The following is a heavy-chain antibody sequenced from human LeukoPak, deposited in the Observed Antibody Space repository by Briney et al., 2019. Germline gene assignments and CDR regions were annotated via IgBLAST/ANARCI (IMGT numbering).Heavy chain of an antibody. D-gene: IGHD3-22*01. CDR1: GGSISSHY. CDR3: ARGTHHYYDSSGYYYAHDAFDI. Sequence: SETLSLTCTVSGGSISSHYWSWIRQPPGEGLEWIGYIYYSGSTNYNPSLKSRVTISVDTSKNQFSLKLSSVTAADTAVYYCARGTHHYYDSSGYYYAHDAFDIWGQGTMVTVSS. J-gene: IGHJ3*02. V-gene: IGHV4-59*11. CDR2: IYYSGST.